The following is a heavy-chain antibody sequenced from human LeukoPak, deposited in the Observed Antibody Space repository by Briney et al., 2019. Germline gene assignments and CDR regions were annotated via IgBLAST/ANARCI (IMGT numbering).Heavy chain of an antibody. CDR1: GGSISSYY. CDR3: ARDTMTDAFDI. D-gene: IGHD3-22*01. J-gene: IGHJ3*02. V-gene: IGHV4-59*01. Sequence: KPSETLSLTCTVSGGSISSYYWSWIRQPPGKGLEWIGYIYYSGSTNYNPSLKSRVTISVDTSKNQFSLKLSSVTAADTAVYYCARDTMTDAFDIWGQGTMVTVSS. CDR2: IYYSGST.